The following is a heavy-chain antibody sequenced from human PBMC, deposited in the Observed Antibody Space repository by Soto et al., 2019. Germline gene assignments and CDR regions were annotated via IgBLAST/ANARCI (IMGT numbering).Heavy chain of an antibody. J-gene: IGHJ4*02. CDR3: VKLSIAAQSPLRVGDGYYFDY. V-gene: IGHV3-64D*08. CDR2: ISSNGGST. D-gene: IGHD6-6*01. CDR1: GFTFSSYA. Sequence: GGSLRLSCSASGFTFSSYAMHWVRQAPGKGLEYVSAISSNGGSTYYADSGKGRFTISRDNSKNILYLQMSSLRAEDTAVYYCVKLSIAAQSPLRVGDGYYFDYWGQGTLVTVSS.